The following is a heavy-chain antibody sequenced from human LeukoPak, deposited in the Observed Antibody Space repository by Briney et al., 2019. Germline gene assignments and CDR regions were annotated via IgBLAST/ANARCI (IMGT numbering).Heavy chain of an antibody. CDR2: INPNSGGT. D-gene: IGHD3-22*01. CDR3: ARATGGYYDYFDY. V-gene: IGHV1-2*02. CDR1: GYTFTGYH. J-gene: IGHJ4*02. Sequence: ASVKVSCKASGYTFTGYHIHWVRQAPGQGLEWMGWINPNSGGTNYAQKFQGRVTMTRDTSISTAYMELSRLTSDDTAVYYCARATGGYYDYFDYWGQGTLVTVSS.